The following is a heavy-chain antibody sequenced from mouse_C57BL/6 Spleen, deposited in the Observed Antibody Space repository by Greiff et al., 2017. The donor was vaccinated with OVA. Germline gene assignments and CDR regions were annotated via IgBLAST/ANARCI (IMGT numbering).Heavy chain of an antibody. J-gene: IGHJ2*01. CDR3: ARDTPYGSSPFDY. V-gene: IGHV3-6*01. CDR2: ISYDGSN. Sequence: EVKLVESGPGLVKPSQSLSLTCSVTGYSITSGYYWNWIRQFPGNKLEWMGYISYDGSNNYNPSLKNRISITRDTSKNQFFLKLNSVTTEDTATYYCARDTPYGSSPFDYWGQGTTLTVSS. CDR1: GYSITSGYY. D-gene: IGHD1-1*01.